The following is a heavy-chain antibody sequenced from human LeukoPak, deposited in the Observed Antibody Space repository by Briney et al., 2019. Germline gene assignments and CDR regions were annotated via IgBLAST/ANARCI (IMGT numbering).Heavy chain of an antibody. Sequence: PGGSLRLSCAASGFTFSSYWMHWVRQAPGKGLVWVSVINNDGSGTNYADSVKGRSTISRDNAKNTLYLQMNSLRAEDTAVYYCAKEQLWYPFDYWGQGTLVTVSS. CDR3: AKEQLWYPFDY. D-gene: IGHD5-18*01. J-gene: IGHJ4*02. CDR1: GFTFSSYW. CDR2: INNDGSGT. V-gene: IGHV3-74*01.